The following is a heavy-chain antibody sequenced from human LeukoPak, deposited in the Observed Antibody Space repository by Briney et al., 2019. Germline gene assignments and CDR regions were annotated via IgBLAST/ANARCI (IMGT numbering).Heavy chain of an antibody. V-gene: IGHV4-59*08. CDR2: IYYSGST. J-gene: IGHJ4*02. D-gene: IGHD4-23*01. CDR1: GFTFSSYS. CDR3: ARSRWLIL. Sequence: PGGSLRLSCAASGFTFSSYSMNWVRQAPGKGLEWIGYIYYSGSTNYNPSLKSRVTISVDTSKNQFSLKLTSVTAADTAVYYCARSRWLILWGQGTLVTVSS.